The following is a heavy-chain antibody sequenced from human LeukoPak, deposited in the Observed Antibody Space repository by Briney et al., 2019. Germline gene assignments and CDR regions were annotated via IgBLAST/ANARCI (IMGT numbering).Heavy chain of an antibody. CDR2: INGDGTIT. CDR1: GFTFSDYW. Sequence: GGSLRLSCAASGFTFSDYWVHWVRQAPGKGLVWFSRINGDGTITHYADSVQGRFTISRENAKNTLYLQMKSLRAEDTAVYYCVRDLGWCADGVCSLWGQGAPVTVSS. V-gene: IGHV3-74*01. D-gene: IGHD2-8*01. CDR3: VRDLGWCADGVCSL. J-gene: IGHJ4*02.